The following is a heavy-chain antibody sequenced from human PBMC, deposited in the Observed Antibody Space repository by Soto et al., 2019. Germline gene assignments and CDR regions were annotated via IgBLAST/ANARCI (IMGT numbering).Heavy chain of an antibody. V-gene: IGHV3-23*01. CDR3: AKGGCSGGSCYHMVVYYYYMDF. J-gene: IGHJ6*03. D-gene: IGHD2-15*01. Sequence: GGSLRLSCAASGFTFSSYAMSWVRQAPGKGLEWVSAISGSGGSTYYADSVKGRFTISRDNSKNTLYLQMNSLRAEDTAVYYCAKGGCSGGSCYHMVVYYYYMDFWGKGTTVTVSS. CDR1: GFTFSSYA. CDR2: ISGSGGST.